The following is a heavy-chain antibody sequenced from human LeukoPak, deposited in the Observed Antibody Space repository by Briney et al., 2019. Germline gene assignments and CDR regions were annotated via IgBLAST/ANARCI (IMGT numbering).Heavy chain of an antibody. V-gene: IGHV4-61*02. Sequence: PSQTLSLTCTVSGGSISSGSYYWSWIRQPAGRGLEWIGRIYTSGSTNYNPSLKSRVTISVDTSKNQFSLKLSSVTAADTAVYYCARQSGSYYGHAFDIWGQGTMVTVSS. D-gene: IGHD1-26*01. CDR3: ARQSGSYYGHAFDI. J-gene: IGHJ3*02. CDR1: GGSISSGSYY. CDR2: IYTSGST.